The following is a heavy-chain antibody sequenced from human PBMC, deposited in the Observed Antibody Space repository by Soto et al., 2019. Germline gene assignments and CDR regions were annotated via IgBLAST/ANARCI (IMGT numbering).Heavy chain of an antibody. CDR1: GASITGSFF. CDR2: FSLSGTT. V-gene: IGHV4-4*07. Sequence: SETLSLTCTVSGASITGSFFWSWIRQPAGKGLEWIGRFSLSGTTNYNPSLRSRVTMSADVSKNQFSLRLTSVTAAATALYYCARGMTPPGAPAWYYFDSWGQGTLVTVS. D-gene: IGHD2-8*02. J-gene: IGHJ4*02. CDR3: ARGMTPPGAPAWYYFDS.